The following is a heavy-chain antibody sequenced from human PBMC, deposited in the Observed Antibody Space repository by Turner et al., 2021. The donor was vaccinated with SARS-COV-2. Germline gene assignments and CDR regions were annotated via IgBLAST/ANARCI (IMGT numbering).Heavy chain of an antibody. CDR3: ARDGGYSGYAYFDY. CDR1: GFTFSSYG. V-gene: IGHV3-33*01. CDR2: IWYDGSNK. Sequence: QVQLVESGGGVVQPGRSLRTSCAASGFTFSSYGMHWVRQAPGKGLEWVVVIWYDGSNKYYADSVKGRFTISRDNSKNTLYLQMNSLRAEDTAVYYCARDGGYSGYAYFDYWGQGTLVTVSS. D-gene: IGHD5-12*01. J-gene: IGHJ4*02.